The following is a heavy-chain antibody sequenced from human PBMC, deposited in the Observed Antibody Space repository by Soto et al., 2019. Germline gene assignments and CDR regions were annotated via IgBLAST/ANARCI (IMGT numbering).Heavy chain of an antibody. CDR2: IIPIFGTA. V-gene: IGHV1-69*01. Sequence: QVQLVQSGAEVKKPGSSVKVSCKASGGTFSSYAISWVRQAPGQGLEWMGGIIPIFGTANYAQKFQGRVTITADESTRTAYMELSSLRSEDTAVYYCARVNTAYCSGGSCYSDWFDPWGQGTLVTVSS. CDR3: ARVNTAYCSGGSCYSDWFDP. D-gene: IGHD2-15*01. CDR1: GGTFSSYA. J-gene: IGHJ5*02.